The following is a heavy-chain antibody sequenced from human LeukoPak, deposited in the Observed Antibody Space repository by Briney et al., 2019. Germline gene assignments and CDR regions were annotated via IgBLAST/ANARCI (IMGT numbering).Heavy chain of an antibody. CDR1: GGSLSSSSYY. CDR3: ARDVEESSSWYAPFDY. CDR2: IYYSGST. J-gene: IGHJ4*02. D-gene: IGHD6-13*01. V-gene: IGHV4-39*07. Sequence: SETLSLTCTVSGGSLSSSSYYWGWIRQPPGKGLEWLGSIYYSGSTYYNPSLKSRVTISVDTSKNQFSLKLSSVTAADTAVYYCARDVEESSSWYAPFDYWGQGTLVTVSS.